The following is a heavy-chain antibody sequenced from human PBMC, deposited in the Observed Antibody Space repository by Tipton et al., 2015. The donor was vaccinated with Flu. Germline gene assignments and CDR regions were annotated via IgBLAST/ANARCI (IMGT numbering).Heavy chain of an antibody. D-gene: IGHD4-11*01. CDR1: GGSVTSGSYY. CDR2: VYHIGTT. V-gene: IGHV4-61*01. CDR3: ARRDFSNYVSEPKNWFGP. J-gene: IGHJ5*02. Sequence: GLVKPSETLSLTCTVSGGSVTSGSYYWSWLRQPPGKGLEWIGYVYHIGTTNYNPFLKSRVTMSVDRSTNQFSLKLTSVTATDTAVYYCARRDFSNYVSEPKNWFGPWGHGTLVTVSS.